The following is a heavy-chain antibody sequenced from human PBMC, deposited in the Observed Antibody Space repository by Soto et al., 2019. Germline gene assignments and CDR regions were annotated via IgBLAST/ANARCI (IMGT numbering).Heavy chain of an antibody. CDR1: GGSISSYY. J-gene: IGHJ4*02. D-gene: IGHD4-17*01. Sequence: SETLSLTCTVSGGSISSYYWSWIRQPPGKGLEWIGYIYYSGSTNYNPSLKSRVTISVDTSKNQFSLKLSSVTAADTAVYYCASSSYGDYGYFDYWGQGTLVTVSS. CDR3: ASSSYGDYGYFDY. CDR2: IYYSGST. V-gene: IGHV4-59*08.